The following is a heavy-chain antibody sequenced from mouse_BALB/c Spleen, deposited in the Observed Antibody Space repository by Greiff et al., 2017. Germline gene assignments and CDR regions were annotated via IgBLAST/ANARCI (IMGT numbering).Heavy chain of an antibody. J-gene: IGHJ2*01. Sequence: DVMLVESGGGLVKLGGSLKLSCAASGFTFSSYYMPWVRQTPEKRLELVAAINSNSGSTYYPNTVKGRITISRDNAKNTLYLQMSSLKSEDTALCYCARDYYGSSFYFDYWGQGTTLTVSS. CDR3: ARDYYGSSFYFDY. D-gene: IGHD1-1*01. CDR1: GFTFSSYY. CDR2: INSNSGST. V-gene: IGHV5-6-2*01.